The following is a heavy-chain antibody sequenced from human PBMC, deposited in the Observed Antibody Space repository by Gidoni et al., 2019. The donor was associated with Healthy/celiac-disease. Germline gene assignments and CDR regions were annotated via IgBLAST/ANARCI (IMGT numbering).Heavy chain of an antibody. V-gene: IGHV1-69*04. J-gene: IGHJ3*02. CDR1: GGTFRSYA. CDR3: ASPTKISMVQGKDAFDI. D-gene: IGHD3-10*01. CDR2: IIPILGIA. Sequence: QVQLVQSGAEVKKPGSSVKVSCKASGGTFRSYAISWVRQAPGQGLEWMGRIIPILGIANYAQKFQGRVTITADKSTSTAYMELSSLRSEDTAVYYCASPTKISMVQGKDAFDIWGQGTMVTVSS.